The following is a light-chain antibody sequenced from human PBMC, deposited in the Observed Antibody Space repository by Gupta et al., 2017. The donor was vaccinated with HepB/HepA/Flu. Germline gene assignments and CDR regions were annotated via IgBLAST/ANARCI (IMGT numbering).Light chain of an antibody. CDR3: SSYTSSSTLV. J-gene: IGLJ1*01. Sequence: QSALTQPASASGSPGQSITISCTGTSSDVGGYNFVSWYQHHPGKAPKLMIYDVSNRPSGVSNRFSGSKSGSTASLTISGLQAEDEADYYCSSYTSSSTLVFGTGTKVTVL. CDR1: SSDVGGYNF. V-gene: IGLV2-14*03. CDR2: DVS.